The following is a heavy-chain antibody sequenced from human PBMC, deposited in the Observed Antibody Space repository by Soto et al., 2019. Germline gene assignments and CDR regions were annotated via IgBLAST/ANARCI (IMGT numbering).Heavy chain of an antibody. CDR3: ARVASMIVVAQAKGDAFDI. CDR1: GYTFTSYG. V-gene: IGHV1-18*01. D-gene: IGHD3-22*01. J-gene: IGHJ3*02. CDR2: ISAYNGNT. Sequence: ASVKVSCKASGYTFTSYGISWVRQAPGQGLEWMGWISAYNGNTNYAQKLQGRVTMTTDTSTSTAYMELRSLRSDDTAVYYCARVASMIVVAQAKGDAFDIWGQGTMVTVSS.